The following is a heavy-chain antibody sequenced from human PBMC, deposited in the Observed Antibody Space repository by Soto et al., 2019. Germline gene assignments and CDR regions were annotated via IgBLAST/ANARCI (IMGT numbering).Heavy chain of an antibody. D-gene: IGHD3-10*01. V-gene: IGHV3-23*01. Sequence: EVQLLESGGGLVQPGGSLRLSCAASGFTFNNYAMTWVRQAPGKVLEWVSAISGGGDTTAYADSVKGRFTVSRDGSKNTLYLQMSSLRAEDTALYYCAKGRGGSGSLTPRVDFWCQGTLVTVSS. CDR2: ISGGGDTT. CDR1: GFTFNNYA. J-gene: IGHJ4*02. CDR3: AKGRGGSGSLTPRVDF.